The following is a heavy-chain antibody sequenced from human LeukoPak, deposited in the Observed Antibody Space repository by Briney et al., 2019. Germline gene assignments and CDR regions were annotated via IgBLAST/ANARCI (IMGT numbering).Heavy chain of an antibody. V-gene: IGHV3-20*04. CDR3: ARAQTYGDSRLLLDY. J-gene: IGHJ4*02. Sequence: GGSLRLFWAASGFNFGNYGMSWVRQAPGKGLEWVSGINWNGGNTGYADSVEGRFTISRDNAKNSQYLQMNSLRAEDTALYYCARAQTYGDSRLLLDYWGQGTLVTVSS. CDR2: INWNGGNT. D-gene: IGHD4-17*01. CDR1: GFNFGNYG.